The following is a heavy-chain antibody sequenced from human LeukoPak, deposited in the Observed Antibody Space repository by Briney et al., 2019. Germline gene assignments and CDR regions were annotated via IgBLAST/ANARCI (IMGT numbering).Heavy chain of an antibody. D-gene: IGHD1-26*01. CDR2: ISGSGGST. Sequence: PGGSLRLSCAASGFTFSSYAMSWVRQAPGKGLEWVSAISGSGGSTYYADSVKGRFTISRDNSKNTLYLQMNSLRAEDTAVYYCAKAYTGYSGAARGYFDLWGRGTLATVSS. J-gene: IGHJ2*01. V-gene: IGHV3-23*01. CDR3: AKAYTGYSGAARGYFDL. CDR1: GFTFSSYA.